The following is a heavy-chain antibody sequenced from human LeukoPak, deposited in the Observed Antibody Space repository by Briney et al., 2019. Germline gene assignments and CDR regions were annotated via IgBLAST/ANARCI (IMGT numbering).Heavy chain of an antibody. D-gene: IGHD3-22*01. V-gene: IGHV1-46*01. Sequence: ASVKVSCKASGYTFTSYYMHWVRQTPGQGLEWMGIINPSGGSTSYAQKFQGRVTMTRDTSTSTVYMELSSLRSEDTAVYYCARGEVPAYYYDSSGYYYDWFDPWGQGTLVTVSS. J-gene: IGHJ5*02. CDR3: ARGEVPAYYYDSSGYYYDWFDP. CDR1: GYTFTSYY. CDR2: INPSGGST.